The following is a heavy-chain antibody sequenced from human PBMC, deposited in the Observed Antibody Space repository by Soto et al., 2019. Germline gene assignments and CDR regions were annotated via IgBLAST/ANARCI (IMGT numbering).Heavy chain of an antibody. V-gene: IGHV3-30*18. J-gene: IGHJ4*02. CDR2: MSYDGSNE. Sequence: QVQLVESGGGVVQPGRSLRLSCAAAGFTFSHYAMHWVRQAPGKGLEWVELMSYDGSNEYYADSVKVRFTISRDNSKNTLYLQMNSLRAEDTAVYYCAKDGSHNFDYWGQGTLVTVSS. CDR1: GFTFSHYA. D-gene: IGHD1-26*01. CDR3: AKDGSHNFDY.